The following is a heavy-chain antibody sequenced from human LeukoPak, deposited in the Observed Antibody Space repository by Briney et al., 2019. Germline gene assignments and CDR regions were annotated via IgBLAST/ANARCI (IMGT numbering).Heavy chain of an antibody. D-gene: IGHD3-22*01. V-gene: IGHV3-9*01. Sequence: PGGSLRLSCAVSGFTFDDYAMHWVRQVPGKGLEWVSGINWNSDSIGYADSVKGRFTTSRDNAKNSLYLRMNSLRAEDTAVYYCARDWRDSSGKFPNDAFDIWGQGTMVTVSS. J-gene: IGHJ3*02. CDR1: GFTFDDYA. CDR3: ARDWRDSSGKFPNDAFDI. CDR2: INWNSDSI.